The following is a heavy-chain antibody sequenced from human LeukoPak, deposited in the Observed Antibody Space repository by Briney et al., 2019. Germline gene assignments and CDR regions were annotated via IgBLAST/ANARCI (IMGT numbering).Heavy chain of an antibody. CDR1: GYRFTNYW. V-gene: IGHV5-51*01. J-gene: IGHJ4*02. CDR2: IYPDDSDT. D-gene: IGHD6-13*01. Sequence: GESLKISCKGSGYRFTNYWIGWVRQMPGKGLELMGIIYPDDSDTRYSPSLQGQVTISADKSISTAYLQWSSLKASDTAMYYCARRIAATGRGYFDYWGQGTLVTVSS. CDR3: ARRIAATGRGYFDY.